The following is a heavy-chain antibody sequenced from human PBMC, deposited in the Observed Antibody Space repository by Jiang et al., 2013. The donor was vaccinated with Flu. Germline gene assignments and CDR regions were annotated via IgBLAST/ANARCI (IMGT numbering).Heavy chain of an antibody. V-gene: IGHV2-70*11. CDR3: ARMGDNSGYPAYYFDY. CDR2: IDWDDDK. CDR1: GFSLSSDGMS. Sequence: KPTQTLTLTCTFSGFSLSSDGMSVSFIRQPPGKALEWLARIDWDDDKYYSTSLKTRLSISKDTSKNQVVLTLTNMDPVDTATYFCARMGDNSGYPAYYFDYWGQGTMVTVSS. D-gene: IGHD3-22*01. J-gene: IGHJ4*02.